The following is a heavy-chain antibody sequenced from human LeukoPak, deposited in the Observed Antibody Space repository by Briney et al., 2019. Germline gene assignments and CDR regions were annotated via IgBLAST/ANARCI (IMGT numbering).Heavy chain of an antibody. CDR3: AIDSSGYYPTYMDV. D-gene: IGHD3-22*01. V-gene: IGHV1-2*02. J-gene: IGHJ6*03. Sequence: ASVKVSCKASGYTFTGYYMHWVRQAPGQGLEWMGWINPNSGGTNYAQKFQGRVTMTRDTSISTAYMELSRLRAEDTAVYYCAIDSSGYYPTYMDVWGKGTTVTVSS. CDR1: GYTFTGYY. CDR2: INPNSGGT.